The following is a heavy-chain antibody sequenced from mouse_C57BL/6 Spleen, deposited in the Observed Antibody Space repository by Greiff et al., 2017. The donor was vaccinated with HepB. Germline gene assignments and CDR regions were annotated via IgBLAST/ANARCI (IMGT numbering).Heavy chain of an antibody. CDR2: IYPGDGDT. J-gene: IGHJ1*03. CDR1: GYAFSSYW. Sequence: VQLQQSGAELVKPGASVKISCKASGYAFSSYWMNWVKQRPGKGLEWIGQIYPGDGDTNYNGKFKGKATLTADKSSSTAYMQLSSLTSEDSAVYFCARGPLITTVVARYFDVWGTGTTVTVSS. CDR3: ARGPLITTVVARYFDV. V-gene: IGHV1-80*01. D-gene: IGHD1-1*01.